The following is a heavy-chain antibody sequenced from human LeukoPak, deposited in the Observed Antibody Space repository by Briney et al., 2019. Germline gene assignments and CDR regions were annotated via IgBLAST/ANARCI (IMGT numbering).Heavy chain of an antibody. CDR2: INHSGST. CDR3: ARRDDCSGGSCKLGY. D-gene: IGHD2-15*01. Sequence: KPSETLSLTCAVYGGSFSGYYWSWIRQPPGKGLEWIGEINHSGSTNYNPSLKSRVTISVATSKNHFSLKLSSVTAADTAVYYCARRDDCSGGSCKLGYWGQGTLVTVSS. J-gene: IGHJ4*02. CDR1: GGSFSGYY. V-gene: IGHV4-34*01.